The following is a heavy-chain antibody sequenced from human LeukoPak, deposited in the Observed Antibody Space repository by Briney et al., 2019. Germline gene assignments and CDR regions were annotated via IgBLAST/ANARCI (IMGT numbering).Heavy chain of an antibody. CDR2: IYYSGNT. CDR3: ARQTGSGLFILP. V-gene: IGHV4-59*04. CDR1: GGSISTYY. Sequence: SETLSLTCSVSGGSISTYYWSWIRQPPGKGLEWIGSIYYSGNTYYNASLKSQVSISIDTSKNQFSLRLTSVTAADTAVYYCARQTGSGLFILPGGQGTLVTVSS. J-gene: IGHJ4*02. D-gene: IGHD3/OR15-3a*01.